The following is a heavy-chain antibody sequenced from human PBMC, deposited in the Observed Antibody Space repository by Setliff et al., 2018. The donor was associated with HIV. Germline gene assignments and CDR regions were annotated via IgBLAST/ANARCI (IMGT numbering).Heavy chain of an antibody. J-gene: IGHJ6*03. CDR1: GGSINSDSYNYY. D-gene: IGHD3-3*01. CDR2: MYSSGPT. Sequence: SETLSLTCTVSGGSINSDSYNYYWSWIRQPAGRGLEWIGHMYSSGPTSYNPSLKSRVTISRDNAKNSLYLQMNSLRVEDTAVYYCARVDFWSGHAFYMDVWGKGTTVTVSS. CDR3: ARVDFWSGHAFYMDV. V-gene: IGHV4-61*09.